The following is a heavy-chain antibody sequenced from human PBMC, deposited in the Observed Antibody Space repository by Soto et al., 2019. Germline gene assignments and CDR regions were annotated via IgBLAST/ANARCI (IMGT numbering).Heavy chain of an antibody. D-gene: IGHD3-3*01. CDR2: IKQDGSEK. V-gene: IGHV3-7*01. Sequence: PGGSLRLSCAASGFIFSSYWMSWVRQAPGKGLEWVANIKQDGSEKYYVDSVKGRFTISRDNAKNSLYLQMNSLRAEDTAVYYCARGGLEWLFANWFDPWGQGTLVTVS. CDR3: ARGGLEWLFANWFDP. J-gene: IGHJ5*02. CDR1: GFIFSSYW.